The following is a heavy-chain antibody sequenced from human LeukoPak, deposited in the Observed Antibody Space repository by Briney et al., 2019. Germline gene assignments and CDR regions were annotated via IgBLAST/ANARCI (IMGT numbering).Heavy chain of an antibody. J-gene: IGHJ6*03. Sequence: ASETLSLTCTVPGGSISSSPYYWSWIRQPPGKGLEWIGYIYYSGSTNYNPSLKSRVTISVDTSKNQFSLKLSSVTAADTAVYYCARGSLNYYDSSGYYWVTPWGYYMDVWGKGTTVTISS. CDR3: ARGSLNYYDSSGYYWVTPWGYYMDV. CDR2: IYYSGST. D-gene: IGHD3-22*01. V-gene: IGHV4-61*01. CDR1: GGSISSSPYY.